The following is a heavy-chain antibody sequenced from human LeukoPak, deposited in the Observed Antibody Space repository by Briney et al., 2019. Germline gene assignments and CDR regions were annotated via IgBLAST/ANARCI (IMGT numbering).Heavy chain of an antibody. CDR3: ARGMSGYTEDPFDI. Sequence: GASVKASCKASGYTFTSYSINWVRQAPGQGLEWMAWISAYNGNTNYAQKFHGRVTLTRDTSTSIAYMELRSLRSDDTAVYFCARGMSGYTEDPFDIWGQGTVVTVSS. CDR2: ISAYNGNT. D-gene: IGHD2-2*02. CDR1: GYTFTSYS. V-gene: IGHV1-18*01. J-gene: IGHJ3*02.